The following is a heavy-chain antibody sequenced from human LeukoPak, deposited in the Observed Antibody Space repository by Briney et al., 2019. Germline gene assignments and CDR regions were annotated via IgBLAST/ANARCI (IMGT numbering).Heavy chain of an antibody. Sequence: PGGSLRLSCAASGFTFSNYAMSWVRQAPGKGLEWVSYISSSSSTIYYADSVKGRFTISRDNAKNSLYLQMNSLRAEDTAVYYCARADTAVSDYWGQGTLVTVSS. CDR1: GFTFSNYA. V-gene: IGHV3-48*01. CDR3: ARADTAVSDY. D-gene: IGHD4-23*01. J-gene: IGHJ4*02. CDR2: ISSSSSTI.